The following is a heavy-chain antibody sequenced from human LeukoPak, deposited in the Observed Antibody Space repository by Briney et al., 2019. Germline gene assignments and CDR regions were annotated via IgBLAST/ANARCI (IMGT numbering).Heavy chain of an antibody. CDR2: INHSGST. CDR1: GGSFSGYY. D-gene: IGHD1-26*01. V-gene: IGHV4-34*01. J-gene: IGHJ5*02. Sequence: SETLSLTCAVYGGSFSGYYWSWIRQPPGKGLEWIGEINHSGSTSYNPSLKSRVTISVDTSKNQFSLKLSSVTAADTAVYYCARGGSGSPLAFWFDPWGQGTLVTVSS. CDR3: ARGGSGSPLAFWFDP.